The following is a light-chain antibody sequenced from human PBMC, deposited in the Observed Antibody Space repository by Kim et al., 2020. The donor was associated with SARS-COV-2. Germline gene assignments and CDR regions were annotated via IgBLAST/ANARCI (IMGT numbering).Light chain of an antibody. CDR3: YSAADNNHWV. Sequence: SYELTQPSSVSVSPGQTARITCSGDVLAKKYARWFQQKPGQAPVLVIYKDSERPSGIPERFSGSSSGTTVTLTISGAQVEDEADYYCYSAADNNHWVFGGGTQLTVL. CDR2: KDS. V-gene: IGLV3-27*01. CDR1: VLAKKY. J-gene: IGLJ3*02.